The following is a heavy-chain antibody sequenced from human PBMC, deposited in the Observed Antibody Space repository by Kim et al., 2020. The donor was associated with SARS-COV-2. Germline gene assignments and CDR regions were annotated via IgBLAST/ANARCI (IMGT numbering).Heavy chain of an antibody. Sequence: SETLSLTCAVYGGSFSGYYWSWIRQPPGKGLEWIGEINHSGSTNYNPSLKSRVTISVDTSKNQFSLKLSSVTAADTAVYYCARQLGGYYGMDVWGQGTTVTVSS. D-gene: IGHD2-15*01. CDR1: GGSFSGYY. CDR2: INHSGST. J-gene: IGHJ6*02. V-gene: IGHV4-34*01. CDR3: ARQLGGYYGMDV.